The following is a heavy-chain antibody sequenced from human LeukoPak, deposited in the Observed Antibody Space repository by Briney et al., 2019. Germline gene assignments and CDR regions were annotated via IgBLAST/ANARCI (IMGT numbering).Heavy chain of an antibody. CDR2: ISGSGSTI. Sequence: GGSLRLSCAASGFTFSSYEMNWVRQAPGKGLEWVSYISGSGSTIYYADSVKGRFTISRGNAKNSLYLQMNSLRAEDTAVYYCARRQHFDYWGQGTLVTVSS. V-gene: IGHV3-48*03. D-gene: IGHD6-13*01. J-gene: IGHJ4*02. CDR1: GFTFSSYE. CDR3: ARRQHFDY.